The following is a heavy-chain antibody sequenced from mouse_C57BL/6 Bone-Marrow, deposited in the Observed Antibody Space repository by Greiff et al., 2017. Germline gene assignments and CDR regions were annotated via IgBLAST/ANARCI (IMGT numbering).Heavy chain of an antibody. D-gene: IGHD1-1*01. V-gene: IGHV1-56*01. CDR2: IFPGSGST. J-gene: IGHJ3*01. Sequence: QVQLKQSGPELVRPGASVKISCKAPGYTFTSHWMQWVSQRPGQGLEWIGEIFPGSGSTYYNEKFKGKATLTVDTSSSTAYMRLSSLTSEDSAVYFCARWDCGSRPFAYWGQGTLVTVSA. CDR3: ARWDCGSRPFAY. CDR1: GYTFTSHW.